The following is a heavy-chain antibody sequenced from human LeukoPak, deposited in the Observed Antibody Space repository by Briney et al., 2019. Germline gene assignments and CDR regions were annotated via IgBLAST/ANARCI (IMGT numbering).Heavy chain of an antibody. CDR2: IKEDGSEK. CDR3: ARDSSGYQ. Sequence: GGSLRLSCAASGFAFSTYWMSWVRQAPGKGLEWVANIKEDGSEKYYGDSVKGRFTISRDNAKNSLYLEMNSLRVEDTAVYYCARDSSGYQWGQGTLVTVSS. CDR1: GFAFSTYW. J-gene: IGHJ4*02. D-gene: IGHD3-22*01. V-gene: IGHV3-7*01.